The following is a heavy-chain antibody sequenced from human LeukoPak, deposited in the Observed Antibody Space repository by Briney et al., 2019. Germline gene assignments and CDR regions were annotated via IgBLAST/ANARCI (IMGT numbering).Heavy chain of an antibody. J-gene: IGHJ6*03. V-gene: IGHV3-21*01. CDR1: GFTFSSYS. CDR3: ARGGLYSTVRYYYYMDV. D-gene: IGHD6-13*01. Sequence: GGSLRLSCAASGFTFSSYSMNWVRQAPGKGLEWVSSISSSSSYIYYADSVKGRFTISRDNAKNSLYLQMNSLRAEDTAVYYCARGGLYSTVRYYYYMDVWGKGTTVTVSS. CDR2: ISSSSSYI.